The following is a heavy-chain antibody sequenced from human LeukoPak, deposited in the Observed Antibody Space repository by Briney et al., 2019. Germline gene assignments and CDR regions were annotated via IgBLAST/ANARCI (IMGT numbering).Heavy chain of an antibody. CDR3: ARGFFDFDAFDI. D-gene: IGHD3-9*01. CDR1: GFTFSSYA. V-gene: IGHV3-30*04. J-gene: IGHJ3*02. Sequence: PGGSLRLSCAASGFTFSSYAMHWVRQAPGKGLEWVAVISYDGSNKYYADSVKGRFTISRDNSKNTLYLQMNSLRAEDTAVYYCARGFFDFDAFDIWGQGTMVTVSS. CDR2: ISYDGSNK.